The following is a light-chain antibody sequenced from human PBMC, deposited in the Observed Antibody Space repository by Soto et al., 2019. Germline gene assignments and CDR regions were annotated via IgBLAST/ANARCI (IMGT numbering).Light chain of an antibody. CDR3: QQYYNSVLT. J-gene: IGKJ4*01. CDR1: QSISNF. V-gene: IGKV1-39*01. Sequence: DIQMTQSPSSLSASLGDRVTITCRASQSISNFLNWFQHKPGKAPKVLISAASTLQSGVPPRFSGSVSGTDFTLIISSLQPEDSASYYCQQYYNSVLTFGGGTKVEIK. CDR2: AAS.